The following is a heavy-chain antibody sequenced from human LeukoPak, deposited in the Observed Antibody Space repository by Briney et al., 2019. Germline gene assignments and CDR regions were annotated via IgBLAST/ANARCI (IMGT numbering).Heavy chain of an antibody. J-gene: IGHJ4*02. CDR1: GGSISSSSYY. Sequence: SETLSLTCTVSGGSISSSSYYWGWIRQPPGKGLEWIGSIYYSGSTYSNPSLQSRVTISVDTSKNQFSLKLSSVTAADTAVYYCARELYGDYGLLVFDYWGQGTLVTVSS. CDR3: ARELYGDYGLLVFDY. CDR2: IYYSGST. V-gene: IGHV4-39*02. D-gene: IGHD4-17*01.